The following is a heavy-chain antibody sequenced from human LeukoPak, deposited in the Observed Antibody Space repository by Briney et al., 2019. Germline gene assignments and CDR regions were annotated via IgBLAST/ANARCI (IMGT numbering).Heavy chain of an antibody. Sequence: SETLSLTCTVFGGSIIRSSYYWGWIRQPPGEGLEWIAGIYYSGTTYYNPSLKSRVTIHVDTSKNEFSLKLNSVTAADTAVYYCASQSVPNAFDIWGQGTMVTVSS. V-gene: IGHV4-39*01. J-gene: IGHJ3*02. CDR1: GGSIIRSSYY. D-gene: IGHD1-1*01. CDR3: ASQSVPNAFDI. CDR2: IYYSGTT.